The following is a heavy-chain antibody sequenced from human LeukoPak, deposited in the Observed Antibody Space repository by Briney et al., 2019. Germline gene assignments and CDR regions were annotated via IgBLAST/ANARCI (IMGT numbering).Heavy chain of an antibody. CDR2: IYYSGST. CDR1: GGSISSSSYY. J-gene: IGHJ4*02. CDR3: ARHADTAMAIDD. V-gene: IGHV4-39*01. Sequence: PSGTLSLTCTVSGGSISSSSYYWGWIHQPPGKGLEWIGGIYYSGSTYYNPSLKSRATISVDTSKNQFSLKLSSVTAADTAVYYCARHADTAMAIDDWGQGTLVTVSS. D-gene: IGHD5-18*01.